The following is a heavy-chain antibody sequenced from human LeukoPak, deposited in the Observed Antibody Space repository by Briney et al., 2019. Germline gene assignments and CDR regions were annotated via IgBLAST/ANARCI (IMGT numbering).Heavy chain of an antibody. CDR2: IKGDGSKK. J-gene: IGHJ4*02. V-gene: IGHV3-7*01. Sequence: GGSLRLSCTASGFTFSAYSMTWVRQAPGKGLEFVAHIKGDGSKKEYVDSVKGRFTISRDNAKNSLYLQMISLRAEDTAVYYCARWRGAQSEFEYWGQGTLVTVSS. CDR3: ARWRGAQSEFEY. D-gene: IGHD5-24*01. CDR1: GFTFSAYS.